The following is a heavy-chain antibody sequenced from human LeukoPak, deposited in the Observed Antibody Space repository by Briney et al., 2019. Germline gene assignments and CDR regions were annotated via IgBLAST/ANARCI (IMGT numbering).Heavy chain of an antibody. CDR3: ARGSTIFGVVSYLDY. J-gene: IGHJ4*02. CDR1: GGSFSGYY. V-gene: IGHV4-34*01. CDR2: INHSGST. D-gene: IGHD3-3*01. Sequence: PSETLSLTCAVYGGSFSGYYWSWIRQPPGKGLEWIGEINHSGSTNYNPSLKSRVTISVDTSKNQFSLKLSSVTAADTAVYHCARGSTIFGVVSYLDYWGQGTLVTVSS.